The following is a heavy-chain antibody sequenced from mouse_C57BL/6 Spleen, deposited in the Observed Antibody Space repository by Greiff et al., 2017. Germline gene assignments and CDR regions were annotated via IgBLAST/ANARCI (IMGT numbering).Heavy chain of an antibody. J-gene: IGHJ3*01. V-gene: IGHV7-3*01. CDR2: IRNKANGYTT. CDR1: GFTFTDYY. Sequence: EVKVVESGGGLVQPGGSLSLSCAASGFTFTDYYMSWVRQPPGKALEWLGFIRNKANGYTTEYSASVKGRFTISRDNSQSILYLQMNALRAEDSATYDCARPDYGSRSVWFAYWGQGTLVTVSA. CDR3: ARPDYGSRSVWFAY. D-gene: IGHD1-1*01.